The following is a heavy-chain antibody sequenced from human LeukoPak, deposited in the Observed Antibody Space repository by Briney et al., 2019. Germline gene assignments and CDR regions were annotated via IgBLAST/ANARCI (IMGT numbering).Heavy chain of an antibody. CDR3: ARVPSDSSGYLGWWFDP. Sequence: ASVKVSCKASGYTFTSYYMHWVRQAPGQGLEWMGIINPSGGSTSYAQKFQGRDTMTRDTSTSTVYMELSSLRSEDTAVYYCARVPSDSSGYLGWWFDPWGQGTLVTVSS. CDR1: GYTFTSYY. CDR2: INPSGGST. V-gene: IGHV1-46*01. J-gene: IGHJ5*02. D-gene: IGHD3-22*01.